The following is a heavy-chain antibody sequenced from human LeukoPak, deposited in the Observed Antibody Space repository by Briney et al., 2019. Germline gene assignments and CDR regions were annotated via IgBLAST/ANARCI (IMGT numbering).Heavy chain of an antibody. D-gene: IGHD3-9*01. CDR3: ARSPYYDVLTGSRGTFDF. Sequence: ESGPTLAKPAQPLTLTCTFSGFSFRTSGVGGGWIRQPPAEALEWLTVICWDEDKRYRPSLKSRLTITKDTSKNQVVLTMTNMDPVDTATYYCARSPYYDVLTGSRGTFDFWGRGILVTVSS. V-gene: IGHV2-5*02. CDR2: ICWDEDK. J-gene: IGHJ4*02. CDR1: GFSFRTSGVG.